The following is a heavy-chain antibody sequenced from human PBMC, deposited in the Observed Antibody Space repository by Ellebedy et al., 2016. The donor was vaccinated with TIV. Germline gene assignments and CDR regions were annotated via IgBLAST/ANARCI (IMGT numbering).Heavy chain of an antibody. CDR2: IKQDGGEK. Sequence: PGGSLRLSCAASGFTFSGYWMSWVRQAPGKGLEWVANIKQDGGEKYYVDSVKGRFTISRDNANNSLYLQMNSLRAEDTAVYYFARQTVATSVNDAFDIWGLGTVVTVSS. J-gene: IGHJ3*02. D-gene: IGHD4-17*01. V-gene: IGHV3-7*01. CDR1: GFTFSGYW. CDR3: ARQTVATSVNDAFDI.